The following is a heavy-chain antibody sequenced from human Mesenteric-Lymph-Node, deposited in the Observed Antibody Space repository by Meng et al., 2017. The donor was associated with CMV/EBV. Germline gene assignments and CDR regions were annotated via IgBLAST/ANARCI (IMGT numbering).Heavy chain of an antibody. CDR3: ASRNQLPFDY. J-gene: IGHJ4*02. Sequence: GGSLRLSCAASGFTFNSYWMSWVRQAPGKGLEWVANIKQDGSEKYYVDSVKGRFTISRDNAKNSLYLQMNSLRAEDTAVYYCASRNQLPFDYWGQGTLVTVSS. V-gene: IGHV3-7*01. CDR2: IKQDGSEK. CDR1: GFTFNSYW. D-gene: IGHD2-2*01.